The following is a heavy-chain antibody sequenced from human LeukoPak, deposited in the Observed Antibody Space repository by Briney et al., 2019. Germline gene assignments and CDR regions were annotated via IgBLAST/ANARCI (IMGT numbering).Heavy chain of an antibody. J-gene: IGHJ4*02. V-gene: IGHV3-66*01. CDR2: IYRGGST. D-gene: IGHD6-19*01. Sequence: GGSLRLSCAAPGFTVSSTYMGWVRQAPGKVLEWVSVIYRGGSTYYADSVEGRFTISRDNSKNTLYLQMNSLRAEDTAVYYCARGGGAVAGFLAYWGQGTPVTVSS. CDR1: GFTVSSTY. CDR3: ARGGGAVAGFLAY.